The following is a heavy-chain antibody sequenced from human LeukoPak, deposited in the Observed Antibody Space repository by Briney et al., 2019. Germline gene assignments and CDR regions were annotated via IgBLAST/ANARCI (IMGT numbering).Heavy chain of an antibody. CDR3: PRRMGSSWYYFDY. CDR1: GFSFSNYW. Sequence: GGSLRLSCAASGFSFSNYWIYWVRQAPVKGLVWVSRINGDGTITTYADSVRGRFAISRDNAKNSLYLQMNSLRAEDTAVYYCPRRMGSSWYYFDYWGQGTLVTVSS. D-gene: IGHD6-13*01. V-gene: IGHV3-74*01. J-gene: IGHJ4*02. CDR2: INGDGTIT.